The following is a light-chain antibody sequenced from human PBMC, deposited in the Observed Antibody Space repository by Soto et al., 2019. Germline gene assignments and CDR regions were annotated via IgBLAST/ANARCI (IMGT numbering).Light chain of an antibody. V-gene: IGKV1-33*01. J-gene: IGKJ4*01. CDR2: DAS. Sequence: DIQMTQSPSSLSASVGDRVTITCQASQDISNRLNWYQQKPGKAPKLLINDASNLEAGVPSRFSGSGSGTDFTFTISSLQPEDFATYYCQQLNSYPLTFGGGTKVEIK. CDR3: QQLNSYPLT. CDR1: QDISNR.